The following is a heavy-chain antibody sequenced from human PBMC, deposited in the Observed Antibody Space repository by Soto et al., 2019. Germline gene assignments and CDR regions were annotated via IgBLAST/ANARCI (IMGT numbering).Heavy chain of an antibody. D-gene: IGHD2-15*01. CDR1: GGSIFSSY. Sequence: SETLSLTCTVSGGSIFSSYWTWIRQPPGKGLEWIGNVYYSGSTNYNPSLKSRITISVDTSKNQFSLNLSSVTAADTDVYYCERVKAASRCFDPCGQGTLVTVSS. CDR3: ERVKAASRCFDP. J-gene: IGHJ5*02. CDR2: VYYSGST. V-gene: IGHV4-59*01.